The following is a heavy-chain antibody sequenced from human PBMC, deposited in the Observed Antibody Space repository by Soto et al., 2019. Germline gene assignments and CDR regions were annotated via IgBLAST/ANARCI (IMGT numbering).Heavy chain of an antibody. D-gene: IGHD3-3*01. V-gene: IGHV4-39*01. CDR1: GGSISSSSYY. CDR3: ARQGGLEWSYYYYMDV. J-gene: IGHJ6*03. CDR2: IYYSGST. Sequence: QLQLQESGPGLVKPSETLSLTCTVSGGSISSSSYYWGWIRQPPGKGLEWIGSIYYSGSTYYNPSLKRRVTISVDTSKNQFSLKLSSVTAADTAVYYCARQGGLEWSYYYYMDVWGKGTTVTVSS.